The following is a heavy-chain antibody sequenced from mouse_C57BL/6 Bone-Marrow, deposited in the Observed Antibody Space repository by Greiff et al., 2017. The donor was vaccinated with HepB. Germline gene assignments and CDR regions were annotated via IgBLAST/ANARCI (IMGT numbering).Heavy chain of an antibody. V-gene: IGHV5-9-1*02. CDR3: TRRIYYETGYFDV. CDR2: ISSGGDYI. Sequence: EVKLVESGEGLVKPGGSLKLSCAASGFTFSSYAMSWVRQTPEKRLEWVAYISSGGDYIYYADTVKGRFTISRDNARNTLYLQMSSLKAEDTAMYYCTRRIYYETGYFDVWGTGTTVTVSS. D-gene: IGHD2-4*01. J-gene: IGHJ1*03. CDR1: GFTFSSYA.